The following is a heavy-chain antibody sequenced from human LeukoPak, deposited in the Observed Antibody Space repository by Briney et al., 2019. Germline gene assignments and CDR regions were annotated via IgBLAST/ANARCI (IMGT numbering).Heavy chain of an antibody. Sequence: PSETLSLTCTVSGASVSSQNYYWGWVRQPPGKGLEWIGSTHHSDGTNHNPSLKSRVTISVDTSKNQFSLKLISVTAADTAVYYCVETPNYYYDSSGYLRWGQGTLVTVSS. CDR1: GASVSSQNYY. J-gene: IGHJ1*01. CDR2: THHSDGT. V-gene: IGHV4-39*07. CDR3: VETPNYYYDSSGYLR. D-gene: IGHD3-22*01.